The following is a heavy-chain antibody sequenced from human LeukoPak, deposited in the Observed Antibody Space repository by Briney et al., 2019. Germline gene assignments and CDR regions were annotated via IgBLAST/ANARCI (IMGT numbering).Heavy chain of an antibody. D-gene: IGHD3-10*01. Sequence: ASVKVSCKASGYTFTDYYIHWVRQAPGQGLEWMGRINANSGGTDYAEKFQGRVTMTRDTSLSTAYVELSRLTSDDTAVYYCARSGSGSFYKGGYWGQGTPVTVSS. CDR2: INANSGGT. CDR1: GYTFTDYY. V-gene: IGHV1-2*06. CDR3: ARSGSGSFYKGGY. J-gene: IGHJ4*02.